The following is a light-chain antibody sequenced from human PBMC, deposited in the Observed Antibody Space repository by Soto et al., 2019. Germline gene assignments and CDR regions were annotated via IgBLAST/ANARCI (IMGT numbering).Light chain of an antibody. CDR2: DVS. Sequence: QSLLTQPASVSVSPGQSITISCTGTSSDVGGYNYVSWYQHHPGKAPKLLIYDVSNRPSGISNRFSGSKSDNTASLPISGRQPEDEADSYCSSYTTSNTRQIVFGTGTKVTVL. CDR3: SSYTTSNTRQIV. J-gene: IGLJ1*01. V-gene: IGLV2-14*03. CDR1: SSDVGGYNY.